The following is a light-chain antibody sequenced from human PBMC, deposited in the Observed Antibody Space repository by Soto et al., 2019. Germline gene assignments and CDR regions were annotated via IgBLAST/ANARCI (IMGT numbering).Light chain of an antibody. Sequence: EIVLSQSPATLSSFLSDRVTLSCRASQYINTRLAWYQHRPGQAPRLLIYQTSIRAAGIPARFSASGTGTGFTLTISDVQPEDFAVYYFHQRQSWSRTLGQGTKVDI. J-gene: IGKJ1*01. CDR1: QYINTR. CDR2: QTS. V-gene: IGKV3-11*01. CDR3: HQRQSWSRT.